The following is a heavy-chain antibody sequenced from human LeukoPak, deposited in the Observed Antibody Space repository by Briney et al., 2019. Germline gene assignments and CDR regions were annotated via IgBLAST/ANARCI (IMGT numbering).Heavy chain of an antibody. Sequence: PGGSLRLSCAASGFTFSSSAMSWVRQAPGKGLEWVSAISNNGGYTYYADSVKGRFTISRDNSKNTLYLQMNSLRAEDTAVYYCAKGQLPAGYFDYWGQGTLVTVSS. V-gene: IGHV3-23*01. CDR2: ISNNGGYT. CDR3: AKGQLPAGYFDY. CDR1: GFTFSSSA. J-gene: IGHJ4*02. D-gene: IGHD2-2*01.